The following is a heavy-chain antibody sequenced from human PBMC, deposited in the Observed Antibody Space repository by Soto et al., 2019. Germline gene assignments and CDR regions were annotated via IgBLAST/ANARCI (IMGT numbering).Heavy chain of an antibody. D-gene: IGHD2-8*02. J-gene: IGHJ6*02. Sequence: QVQLVESGGRVVHPGTSLQLSCAASGFTFITYSMHWVRRAPGRGPEWVALISHDGTRKYGADSVKGRFTISRDNSNNVLFLQMDSLRPDDTGIYYCARVRRQCTGGVCYSLGYYDGLDVWGQGTPVTVSS. CDR2: ISHDGTRK. CDR1: GFTFITYS. CDR3: ARVRRQCTGGVCYSLGYYDGLDV. V-gene: IGHV3-30-3*01.